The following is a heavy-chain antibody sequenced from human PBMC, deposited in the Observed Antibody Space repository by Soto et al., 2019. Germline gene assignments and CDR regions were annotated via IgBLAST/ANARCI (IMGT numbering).Heavy chain of an antibody. D-gene: IGHD1-1*01. V-gene: IGHV1-69*01. CDR3: ARGGKERFRGPGMDV. J-gene: IGHJ6*02. CDR2: IMTFFGAA. Sequence: QVQLVQSGAEVRKPGSSVRVSCKASGDRFSTYAFNWVRQAPGQGLEWLGGIMTFFGAAMYAQKFQGRVTITADELTTTVYMELSGLRYEDTAVSYCARGGKERFRGPGMDVWGQGTTVTVSS. CDR1: GDRFSTYA.